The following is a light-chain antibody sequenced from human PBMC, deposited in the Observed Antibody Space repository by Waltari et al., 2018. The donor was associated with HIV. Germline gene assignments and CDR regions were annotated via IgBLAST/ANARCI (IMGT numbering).Light chain of an antibody. V-gene: IGKV1-17*01. CDR1: QGIGNN. J-gene: IGKJ2*01. CDR3: LQHHTYPHV. Sequence: DIQMTQSPSSLPASVGDRVTITCRASQGIGNNLAWYQQRPGLAPRRLIYSASNLQNGVPSRFSGSGSGTDFTLTISSREPEDFATYYCLQHHTYPHVFGQGTTVDSK. CDR2: SAS.